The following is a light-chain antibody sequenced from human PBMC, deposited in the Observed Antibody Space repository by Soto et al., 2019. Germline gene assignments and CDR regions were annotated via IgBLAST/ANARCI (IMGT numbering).Light chain of an antibody. CDR2: GAF. CDR3: QHYGTSHS. V-gene: IGKV3-20*01. CDR1: QNVTSRY. J-gene: IGKJ2*01. Sequence: EIVLTQSPGTLSLSPGERATLSCRASQNVTSRYLAWYQQKPGQAPRLLIFGAFSRATGIPDRFSGSGSGTDFTLTISRLETEDFEVYYCQHYGTSHSFGQGTKLE.